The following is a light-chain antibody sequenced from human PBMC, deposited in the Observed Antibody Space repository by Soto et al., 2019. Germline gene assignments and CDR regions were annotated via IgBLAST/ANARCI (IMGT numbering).Light chain of an antibody. CDR1: SSKIGSNI. V-gene: IGLV1-44*01. CDR3: EAWDHSLIGVL. J-gene: IGLJ2*01. Sequence: QSVLTQPPSASGTPGQRVSITCSGSSSKIGSNIVNWYQQLPGRAPKLLIYRTNQRPSGVPDRFAASKSGTSASLAISGLQSEDEAHYYCEAWDHSLIGVLFGGGTKLAVL. CDR2: RTN.